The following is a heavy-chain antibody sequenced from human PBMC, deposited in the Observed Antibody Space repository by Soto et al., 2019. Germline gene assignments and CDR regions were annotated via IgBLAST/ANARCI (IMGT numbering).Heavy chain of an antibody. CDR3: ESLPPRIVVVTTEMST. V-gene: IGHV4-4*02. CDR1: GTSISSTFW. J-gene: IGHJ5*02. D-gene: IGHD2-21*02. CDR2: IYHTGST. Sequence: PSETLSLTCAVSGTSISSTFWWTVGRQTPGKGLEGIGEIYHTGSTKYDPSLRGRVTISVDKSNNQFSLDLRSVTGADTAVYYCESLPPRIVVVTTEMSTWGQGTLVTVSS.